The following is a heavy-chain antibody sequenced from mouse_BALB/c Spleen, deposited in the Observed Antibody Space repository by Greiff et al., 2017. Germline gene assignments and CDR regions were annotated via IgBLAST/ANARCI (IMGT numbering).Heavy chain of an antibody. CDR2: IRLKSDNYAT. J-gene: IGHJ3*01. Sequence: EVQRVESGGGLVQPGGSMKLSCVASGFTFSSYWMSWVRQSPEKGLEWVAEIRLKSDNYATHYAESVKGKFTISRDDSKSRLYLQMNSLRAEDTGIYYCTIYDGYYFAYWGQGTLVTVSA. CDR1: GFTFSSYW. CDR3: TIYDGYYFAY. V-gene: IGHV6-6*02. D-gene: IGHD2-3*01.